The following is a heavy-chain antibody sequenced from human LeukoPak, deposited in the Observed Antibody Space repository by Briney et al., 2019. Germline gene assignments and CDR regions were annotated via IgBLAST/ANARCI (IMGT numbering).Heavy chain of an antibody. CDR2: IKSKTDGGTT. CDR1: GFTFSNAW. J-gene: IGHJ4*02. CDR3: TTEGGYSGHAGY. Sequence: PGGSLRLSCAASGFTFSNAWMSWVRQAPGKGLDWVGRIKSKTDGGTTDYPAPVKGRFTISRDDSKNTLYMQMNSLKPEDTAVYYCTTEGGYSGHAGYWGQGTLVTVSS. V-gene: IGHV3-15*01. D-gene: IGHD5-12*01.